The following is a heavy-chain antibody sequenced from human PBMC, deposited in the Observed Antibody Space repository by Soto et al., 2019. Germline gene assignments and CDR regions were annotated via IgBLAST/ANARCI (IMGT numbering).Heavy chain of an antibody. Sequence: SVKVSCKASGGTFSSYAISWLRQAPGQGLEWMGGIIPIFGTANYAQKFQGRVTITADESTSTAYMELSSLRSEDTAVYYCATTTKDVIAAAGFEYFQHWGQGALVTAPQ. V-gene: IGHV1-69*13. CDR3: ATTTKDVIAAAGFEYFQH. CDR2: IIPIFGTA. D-gene: IGHD6-13*01. J-gene: IGHJ1*01. CDR1: GGTFSSYA.